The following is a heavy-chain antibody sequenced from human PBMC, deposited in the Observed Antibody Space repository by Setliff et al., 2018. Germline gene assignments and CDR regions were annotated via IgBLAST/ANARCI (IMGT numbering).Heavy chain of an antibody. J-gene: IGHJ4*02. CDR2: ISSSGGT. Sequence: PSETLSLTCTVSGGSISGFAWNWIRQFPGKRLEWLGEISSSGGTLYTPSLRSRVGMSVDTSRNQFSLNLTSMTAADTAVYYCARIWGYGDFSFGYWGQGTLVTVSS. CDR1: GGSISGFA. CDR3: ARIWGYGDFSFGY. D-gene: IGHD4-17*01. V-gene: IGHV4-59*01.